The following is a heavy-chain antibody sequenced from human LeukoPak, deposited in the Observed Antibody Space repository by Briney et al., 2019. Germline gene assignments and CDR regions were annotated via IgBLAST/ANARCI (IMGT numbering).Heavy chain of an antibody. J-gene: IGHJ3*02. CDR1: GFTFSSYT. CDR3: ASLSRSDAFDI. V-gene: IGHV3-21*01. Sequence: GGSLRLSCADSGFTFSSYTMNWVRQAPGKGLEWVSSISSSSSYIYYADSVKGRFSISRDNAKNSLYLQMNSLRAEDTAVYYCASLSRSDAFDIWGQGTMVTVSS. CDR2: ISSSSSYI.